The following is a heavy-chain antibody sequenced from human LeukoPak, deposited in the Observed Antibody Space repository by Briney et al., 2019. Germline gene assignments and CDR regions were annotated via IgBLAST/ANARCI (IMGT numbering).Heavy chain of an antibody. Sequence: PSETLSLTCTVSGGSISRYYWSWIRQPPGKGLEWIGYIYYSGNTNYNPSLKSRVTISVDTSKNQFSLKLFSVTAADTAVYYCARHATKVVTPFGAFDMWGQGTMVTVSS. V-gene: IGHV4-59*08. D-gene: IGHD4-23*01. CDR2: IYYSGNT. CDR3: ARHATKVVTPFGAFDM. CDR1: GGSISRYY. J-gene: IGHJ3*02.